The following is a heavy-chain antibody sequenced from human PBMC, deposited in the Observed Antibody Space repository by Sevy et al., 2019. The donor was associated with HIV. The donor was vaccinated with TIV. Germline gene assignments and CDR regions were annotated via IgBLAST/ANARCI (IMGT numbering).Heavy chain of an antibody. CDR3: VRIRFQTGAFDS. D-gene: IGHD7-27*01. V-gene: IGHV1-2*02. CDR2: IDPISGGT. Sequence: ASVKVSCKASGYTFTGHYLHCVRQAPGQGLEWMGWIDPISGGTKHAQNFKGRVTMARDTSISTAYMELSSLRFDDTAMYYCVRIRFQTGAFDSWGQGTLVTVSS. CDR1: GYTFTGHY. J-gene: IGHJ4*02.